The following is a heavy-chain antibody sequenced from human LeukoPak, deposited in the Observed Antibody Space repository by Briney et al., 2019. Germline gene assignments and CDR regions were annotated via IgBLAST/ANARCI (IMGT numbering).Heavy chain of an antibody. CDR1: GFTFSNFA. J-gene: IGHJ4*02. V-gene: IGHV3-30-3*01. D-gene: IGHD2-15*01. CDR3: ARLETRGSAQAGGDY. Sequence: PGRSLRLSCAASGFTFSNFAMHWVRQASGKGLEWVAVISNDGSDKYYADSVKGRFTISRDNSKITLYLQINSLRTEDTAVYYCARLETRGSAQAGGDYWGQGTLVTVSS. CDR2: ISNDGSDK.